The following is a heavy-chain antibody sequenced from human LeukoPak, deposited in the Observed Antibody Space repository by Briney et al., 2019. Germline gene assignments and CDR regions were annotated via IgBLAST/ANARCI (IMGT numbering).Heavy chain of an antibody. J-gene: IGHJ3*02. CDR1: GYTFTSYG. V-gene: IGHV1-18*01. CDR2: ISAYNGNT. CDR3: ARGYDILTGSDAFDI. Sequence: ASVKVSCKASGYTFTSYGISWVQQAPGQGLEWMGWISAYNGNTNYAQKLQGRVTMTTDTSTSTAYMELRSLRSDDTAVYYCARGYDILTGSDAFDIWGQGTMVTVSS. D-gene: IGHD3-9*01.